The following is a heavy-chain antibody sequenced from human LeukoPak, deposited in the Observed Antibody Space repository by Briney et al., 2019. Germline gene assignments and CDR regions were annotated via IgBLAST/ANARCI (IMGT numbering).Heavy chain of an antibody. CDR3: ARVGVAAKSSRYFDY. V-gene: IGHV4-31*03. D-gene: IGHD2-15*01. Sequence: SETLSLTCTFSGGSISSGDYYWSWIRQHPGKDLEWIGYIHYSWSTYYNPSLRSRVIISVDASQKQFSLKLSSVTAAVTAVYYCARVGVAAKSSRYFDYWGQGTLVTVSS. CDR2: IHYSWST. CDR1: GGSISSGDYY. J-gene: IGHJ4*02.